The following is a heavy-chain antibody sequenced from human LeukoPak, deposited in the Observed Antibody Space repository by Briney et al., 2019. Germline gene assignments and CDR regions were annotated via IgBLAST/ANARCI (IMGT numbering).Heavy chain of an antibody. CDR1: GYSISSGYY. CDR2: IYHSGST. CDR3: ARQRVYCSGGSCYPTGGRTKYYYYMDV. J-gene: IGHJ6*03. D-gene: IGHD2-15*01. V-gene: IGHV4-38-2*02. Sequence: PSETLSLTCTVSGYSISSGYYWGWIRQPPGKGLEWIGSIYHSGSTYYNPSLKSRVTISVDTSKNQFSLKLSSVTAADTAVYYCARQRVYCSGGSCYPTGGRTKYYYYMDVWGKGTTVTVSS.